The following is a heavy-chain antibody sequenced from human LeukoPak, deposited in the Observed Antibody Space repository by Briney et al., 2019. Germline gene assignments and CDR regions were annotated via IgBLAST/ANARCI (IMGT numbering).Heavy chain of an antibody. V-gene: IGHV4-38-2*02. CDR1: GYSISSGYY. D-gene: IGHD3-10*01. CDR3: ARRVYYGSGSYYWNYYFDY. Sequence: SETLSLTCTVSGYSISSGYYWGWIRQPPGKGLEWIGEINHSGSTNYNPSLKSRVTISVDTSKNQFSLKLSSVTAADTAVYYCARRVYYGSGSYYWNYYFDYWGQGTLVTVSS. J-gene: IGHJ4*02. CDR2: INHSGST.